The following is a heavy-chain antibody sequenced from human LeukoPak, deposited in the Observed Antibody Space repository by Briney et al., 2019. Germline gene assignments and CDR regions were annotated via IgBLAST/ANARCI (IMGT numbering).Heavy chain of an antibody. V-gene: IGHV4-39*01. D-gene: IGHD2-21*01. CDR2: IYYSGST. CDR1: GSSISSSSYY. J-gene: IGHJ5*02. CDR3: ARLLGSHINYFDP. Sequence: TSETLSLTCTVPGSSISSSSYYWGWIRQPPGKGLEWIGSIYYSGSTYYNPSLKSRVTISVDTSKNQFSLKLSSVTAADTAVYYCARLLGSHINYFDPWGQGTLVTVSS.